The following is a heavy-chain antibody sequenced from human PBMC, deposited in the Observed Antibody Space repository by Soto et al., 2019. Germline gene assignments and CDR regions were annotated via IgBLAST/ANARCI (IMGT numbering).Heavy chain of an antibody. D-gene: IGHD3-16*01. CDR1: GFTFSSYA. V-gene: IGHV3-30-3*01. CDR2: ISYDGSNK. J-gene: IGHJ4*02. CDR3: ARDFGGSAFDY. Sequence: PGGSLRLSCAASGFTFSSYAMHWVRQAPGKGLEWVAVISYDGSNKYYADSVKGGFTISRDNSKNTLYLQMNSLRAEDTAVYYCARDFGGSAFDYWGQGTLVTVS.